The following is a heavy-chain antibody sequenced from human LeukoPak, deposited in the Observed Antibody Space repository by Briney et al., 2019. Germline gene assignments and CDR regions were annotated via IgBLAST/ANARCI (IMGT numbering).Heavy chain of an antibody. CDR2: IKADGSDK. D-gene: IGHD3-10*01. Sequence: PGGSLRLSCAASGFTFSSYWMSWVRQAPGKGLEWVANIKADGSDKYYADSVTGRFTISRDNAKNSLYLQMNSLRAEDTAVYYCARGGSRFDYWGQGTLVTVSS. V-gene: IGHV3-7*01. CDR3: ARGGSRFDY. J-gene: IGHJ4*02. CDR1: GFTFSSYW.